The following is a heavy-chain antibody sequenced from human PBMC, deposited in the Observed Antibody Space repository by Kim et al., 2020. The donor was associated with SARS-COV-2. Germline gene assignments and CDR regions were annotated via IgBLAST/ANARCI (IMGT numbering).Heavy chain of an antibody. Sequence: SVKVSCKASGGTFSSYAISWVRQAPGQGLEWMGGIIPIFGTANYAQKFQGRVTITADESTSTAYMELSSLRSEDTAVYYCAREKRGYSGYDPPSPHVSWGQGTLVTVSS. CDR1: GGTFSSYA. D-gene: IGHD5-12*01. J-gene: IGHJ5*02. V-gene: IGHV1-69*13. CDR3: AREKRGYSGYDPPSPHVS. CDR2: IIPIFGTA.